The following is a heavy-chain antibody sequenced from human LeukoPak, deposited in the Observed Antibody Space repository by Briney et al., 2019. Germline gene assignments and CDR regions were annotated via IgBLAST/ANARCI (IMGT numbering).Heavy chain of an antibody. CDR2: LYYSGST. D-gene: IGHD2-15*01. Sequence: SETLSLTCTVSGGSISSYYWSWIRQPPGKGLEWIGYLYYSGSTNYNPSLKSRVTISVDTSKNQFSLKLSSVTAADTAVYYCARLGYCSGGSCYSTWAYGMDVWGQGTTVTVSS. J-gene: IGHJ6*02. V-gene: IGHV4-59*08. CDR1: GGSISSYY. CDR3: ARLGYCSGGSCYSTWAYGMDV.